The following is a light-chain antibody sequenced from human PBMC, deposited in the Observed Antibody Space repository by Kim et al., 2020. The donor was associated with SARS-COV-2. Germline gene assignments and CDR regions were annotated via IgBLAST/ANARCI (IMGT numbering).Light chain of an antibody. V-gene: IGKV1-5*03. CDR1: QSISGW. J-gene: IGKJ1*01. CDR3: HHYTSYSEA. CDR2: KAS. Sequence: ASVGDRVTITGRASQSISGWLAWYQQRPGKPPNLLIYKASTLQSGVPSRFSGTRSGTEFTLTISSLQPDDFATYYCHHYTSYSEAFGQGTKVDIK.